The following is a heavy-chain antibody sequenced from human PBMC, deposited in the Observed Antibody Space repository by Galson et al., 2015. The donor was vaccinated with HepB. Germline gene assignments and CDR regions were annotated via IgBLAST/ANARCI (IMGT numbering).Heavy chain of an antibody. CDR1: GYTFTGYY. CDR2: INPNSGGT. CDR3: ARGQSIAAAVQQEDY. D-gene: IGHD6-13*01. V-gene: IGHV1-2*02. J-gene: IGHJ4*02. Sequence: SVKVSCKASGYTFTGYYMHWVRQAPGQGLEWMGWINPNSGGTNYAQKFQGRVTMTRDTSISTAYMELSRLRSDDTAVYYRARGQSIAAAVQQEDYWGQGTLVTVSS.